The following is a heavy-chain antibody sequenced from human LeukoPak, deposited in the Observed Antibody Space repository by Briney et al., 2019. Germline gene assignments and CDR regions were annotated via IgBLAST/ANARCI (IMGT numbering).Heavy chain of an antibody. J-gene: IGHJ5*02. CDR3: ARPLMYYYGSETYFWFDP. D-gene: IGHD3-10*01. CDR2: INTDGSST. Sequence: GGSLTLSCAASGFIFSSYWMHWVRHAPGKGLAWVSRINTDGSSTSYADSVKGRFTISRDNAKNSLSLQMSSLRAEDTAVYYCARPLMYYYGSETYFWFDPWGQGTLVTVSS. CDR1: GFIFSSYW. V-gene: IGHV3-74*01.